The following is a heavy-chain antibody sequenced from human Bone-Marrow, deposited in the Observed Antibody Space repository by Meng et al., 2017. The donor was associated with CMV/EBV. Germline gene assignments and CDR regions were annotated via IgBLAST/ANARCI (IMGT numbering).Heavy chain of an antibody. CDR3: ARGENWSYEGTWIY. V-gene: IGHV1-2*02. J-gene: IGHJ4*02. CDR2: INPNSGGT. Sequence: SVKVSCKASGYTFTGYYMHWVRQAPGQGLEWMGWINPNSGGTNYAQKFQGRVTMTRDTSISTAYMELSRLRSDDTAVYYCARGENWSYEGTWIYWSQGTLVTVSS. D-gene: IGHD1-7*01. CDR1: GYTFTGYY.